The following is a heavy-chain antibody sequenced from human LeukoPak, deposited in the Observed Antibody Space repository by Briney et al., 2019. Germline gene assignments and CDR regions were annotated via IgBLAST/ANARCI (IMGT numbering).Heavy chain of an antibody. D-gene: IGHD2-2*01. Sequence: ASVKVSCKASGYTFSSYGISWVRQAPGQGLEWMGWSSAYNGNTNYAQKFQGRVTMTTDRSTSTAYMELRSLRSDDTAVYYCARPIPGRVYRDIVVVPAAMSHYYYGMDVWGQGTTVTVSS. V-gene: IGHV1-18*01. CDR3: ARPIPGRVYRDIVVVPAAMSHYYYGMDV. J-gene: IGHJ6*02. CDR1: GYTFSSYG. CDR2: SSAYNGNT.